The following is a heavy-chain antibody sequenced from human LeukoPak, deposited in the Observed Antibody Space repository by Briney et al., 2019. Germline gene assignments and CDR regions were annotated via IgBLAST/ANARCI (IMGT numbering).Heavy chain of an antibody. V-gene: IGHV3-21*01. CDR1: GFTFSNYS. CDR2: ISSSSSYI. Sequence: GGSLRLSCAASGFTFSNYSMNWVRQAPGKGLEWVSYISSSSSYIYYADSVKGRFTISRDNAKNSLYLQMNSLRAEDTAVYYCARESPTRTRQLLTFDYWGQGTLVTVSS. J-gene: IGHJ4*02. D-gene: IGHD2-2*01. CDR3: ARESPTRTRQLLTFDY.